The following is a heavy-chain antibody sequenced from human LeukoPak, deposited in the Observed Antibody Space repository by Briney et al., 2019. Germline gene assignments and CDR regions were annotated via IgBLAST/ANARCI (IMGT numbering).Heavy chain of an antibody. Sequence: PSETLSLTCAVYGGSFSGYDWSWIRQPPEKGLEYIGEINHSGSANYNPSLKSRVTISVDTSKNQFSLKLSSVTAADTAVYYCASVYDSSGYYPLWGQGTLVTVSS. CDR2: INHSGSA. D-gene: IGHD3-22*01. V-gene: IGHV4-34*01. CDR3: ASVYDSSGYYPL. CDR1: GGSFSGYD. J-gene: IGHJ4*02.